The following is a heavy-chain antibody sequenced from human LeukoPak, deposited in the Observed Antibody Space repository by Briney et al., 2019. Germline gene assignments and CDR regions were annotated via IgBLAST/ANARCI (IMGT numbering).Heavy chain of an antibody. CDR3: AELGITMIGGV. V-gene: IGHV3-7*01. D-gene: IGHD3-10*02. J-gene: IGHJ6*04. CDR2: LKQDESEK. Sequence: GGSLRLSCAASGFTFSSYWMSWVRQAPGKGLEWVANLKQDESEKYYVDSVKGRFTILRDNAKNSLYLQMNSLRAEDTAVYYCAELGITMIGGVWGKGTTVTISS. CDR1: GFTFSSYW.